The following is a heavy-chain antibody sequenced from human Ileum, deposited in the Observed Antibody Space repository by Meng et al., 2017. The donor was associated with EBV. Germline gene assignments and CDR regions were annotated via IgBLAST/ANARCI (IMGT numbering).Heavy chain of an antibody. Sequence: QVPLWASGPEAKKPGASWKVSCKASVYTFTSYGISWVRQAPGQGLEWMGWISAYNGNTNYAQKLQGRVTMTTDTSTSTAYMELRSLRSDDTAVYYCARAPPPNIRLGFDYWGQGTLVTVSS. CDR1: VYTFTSYG. D-gene: IGHD3-16*01. CDR3: ARAPPPNIRLGFDY. J-gene: IGHJ4*02. CDR2: ISAYNGNT. V-gene: IGHV1-18*01.